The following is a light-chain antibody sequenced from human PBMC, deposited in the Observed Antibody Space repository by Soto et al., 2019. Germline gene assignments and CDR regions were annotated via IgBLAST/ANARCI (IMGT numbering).Light chain of an antibody. CDR2: GAS. CDR3: QQYNNWPVT. J-gene: IGKJ4*01. CDR1: HSVISN. V-gene: IGKV3-15*01. Sequence: EIPITQAPSTLSVSPGQGATLSCRASHSVISNLAWYQQKPGQSPRLLIYGASTRATGIPARFSGSGSGTDFTLTISGLQSEDFATYYCQQYNNWPVTFGGGTKVDIK.